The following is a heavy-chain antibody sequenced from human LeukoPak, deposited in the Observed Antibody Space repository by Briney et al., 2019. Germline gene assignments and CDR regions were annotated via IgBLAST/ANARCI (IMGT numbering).Heavy chain of an antibody. CDR2: ISGGGGTTYYA. V-gene: IGHV3-23*01. J-gene: IGHJ4*02. D-gene: IGHD3-9*01. Sequence: GGSLRLSCAASGFTFSGYAMSWVRQSPGKGLEWVSAISGGGGTTYYAYYADSVKGRFTISRDNSKNTLYLLINSLRAEDTAVYYCAKFYDILTGYIDYWGQGTLVTVSS. CDR3: AKFYDILTGYIDY. CDR1: GFTFSGYA.